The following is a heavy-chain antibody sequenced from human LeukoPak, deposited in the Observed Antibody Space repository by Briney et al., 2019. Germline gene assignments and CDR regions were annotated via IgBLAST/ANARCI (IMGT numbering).Heavy chain of an antibody. Sequence: GRSLRLSCAASGFTFSSYGMHWVRQAPGKGLEWVAVISYDGSNKYYADSVKGRFTISRDNSKNTLYLQMNSLRAEDTAVYYCAKEGRGIPHDYWGQGTLVTVSS. J-gene: IGHJ4*02. V-gene: IGHV3-30*18. CDR1: GFTFSSYG. CDR3: AKEGRGIPHDY. CDR2: ISYDGSNK. D-gene: IGHD3-10*01.